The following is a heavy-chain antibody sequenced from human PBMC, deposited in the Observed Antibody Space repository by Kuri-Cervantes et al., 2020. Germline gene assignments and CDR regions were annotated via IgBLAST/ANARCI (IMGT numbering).Heavy chain of an antibody. CDR3: ARDQEQQWLVLPNYYYYGMDV. J-gene: IGHJ6*02. CDR1: GGSISSSNW. V-gene: IGHV4-4*02. Sequence: SETLSLTCTVSGGSISSSNWWSWVRQPPGKGLEWIGEIYHSGSTNYNPSLKSRVTISVDKSKNQFSLKLSSVTAADTAVYYCARDQEQQWLVLPNYYYYGMDVWGQGTTVTGAS. CDR2: IYHSGST. D-gene: IGHD6-19*01.